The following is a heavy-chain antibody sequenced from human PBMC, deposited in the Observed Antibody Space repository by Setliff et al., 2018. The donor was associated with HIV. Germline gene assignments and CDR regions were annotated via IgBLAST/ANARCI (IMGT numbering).Heavy chain of an antibody. CDR1: GFTFSDYY. CDR2: ISFNGDYT. CDR3: ARDVAVASFFNY. Sequence: GGSLRLSCAASGFTFSDYYMSWMRQAPGKGLEWVSHISFNGDYTKYADSVKGRFTISRDNAKNSLYLQMSSLRAEDTAVYYCARDVAVASFFNYWGQGTLVTVSS. J-gene: IGHJ4*02. D-gene: IGHD6-19*01. V-gene: IGHV3-11*05.